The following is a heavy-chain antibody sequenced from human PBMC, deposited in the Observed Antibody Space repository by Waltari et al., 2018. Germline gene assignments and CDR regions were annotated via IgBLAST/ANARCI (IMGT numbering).Heavy chain of an antibody. Sequence: QVQLQESGPGLVKPSETLSLTCAVSGYSISSGYYWGWLRQPPGKGLEWIGSIYHSGSTYYNPSLKSRVTISVDTSKNQFSLKLSSVTAADTAVYYCARDPSRITMIVVVINAFDIWGQGTMVTVSS. CDR1: GYSISSGYY. J-gene: IGHJ3*02. V-gene: IGHV4-38-2*02. CDR2: IYHSGST. CDR3: ARDPSRITMIVVVINAFDI. D-gene: IGHD3-22*01.